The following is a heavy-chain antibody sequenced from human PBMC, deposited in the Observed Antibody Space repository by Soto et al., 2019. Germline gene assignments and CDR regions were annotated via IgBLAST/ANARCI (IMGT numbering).Heavy chain of an antibody. J-gene: IGHJ4*02. D-gene: IGHD2-21*02. CDR3: AREGLNLRRQLDF. CDR2: INPKSGGT. V-gene: IGHV1-2*02. Sequence: GASVKVSCKASGDTFTANYIHWVRQAPGQGFEWMGWINPKSGGTKYPQKFQGRVTMTRDTSLSTVYMTLTRLTSDDSAVYYCAREGLNLRRQLDFWGQGTLVTVSS. CDR1: GDTFTANY.